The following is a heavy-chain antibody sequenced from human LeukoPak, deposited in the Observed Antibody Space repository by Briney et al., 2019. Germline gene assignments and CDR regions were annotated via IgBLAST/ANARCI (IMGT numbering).Heavy chain of an antibody. Sequence: PGRSLRLSCAASGFTFSSYGMHWVRQAPGKGLEWVATISFDGNNKYDADSVKGRFSISRDDSKNTLYLQMNSLRAEDTAVYYCARGRGTIYMFDYWGQGTLVTVSS. V-gene: IGHV3-30*03. CDR3: ARGRGTIYMFDY. CDR1: GFTFSSYG. J-gene: IGHJ4*02. CDR2: ISFDGNNK. D-gene: IGHD2/OR15-2a*01.